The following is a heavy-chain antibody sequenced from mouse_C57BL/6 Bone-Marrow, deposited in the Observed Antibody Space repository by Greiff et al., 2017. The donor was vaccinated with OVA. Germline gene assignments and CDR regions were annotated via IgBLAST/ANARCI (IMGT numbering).Heavy chain of an antibody. V-gene: IGHV1-72*01. CDR3: ASSFTTVVAGRFDY. Sequence: VQLQQPGAELVKPGASVKLSCKASGYTFTSYWMHWVKQRPGRGLEWIGRIDPNSGGTKYNEKFKSKATLTVDKPSSTAYMQLSSLTSEDSAVYYCASSFTTVVAGRFDYWGQGTTLTVSS. CDR1: GYTFTSYW. CDR2: IDPNSGGT. J-gene: IGHJ2*01. D-gene: IGHD1-1*01.